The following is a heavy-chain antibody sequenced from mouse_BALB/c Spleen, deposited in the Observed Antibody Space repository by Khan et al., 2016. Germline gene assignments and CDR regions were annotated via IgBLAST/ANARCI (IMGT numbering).Heavy chain of an antibody. J-gene: IGHJ4*01. CDR3: ASTPTAYYAMDY. CDR1: GYSITSDYA. Sequence: EVQLQESGPGLVKPSQSLSLTCIVTGYSITSDYAWNWIRQFPGNQLEWMGYISYSGSTRYYPSLQSRISITRDTSKNQFFLQLNSVTTEDTATSYCASTPTAYYAMDYWGQGTSVTVSS. D-gene: IGHD1-2*01. CDR2: ISYSGST. V-gene: IGHV3-2*02.